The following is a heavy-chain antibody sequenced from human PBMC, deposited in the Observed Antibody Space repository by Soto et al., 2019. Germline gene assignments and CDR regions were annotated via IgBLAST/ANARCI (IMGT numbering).Heavy chain of an antibody. Sequence: EVQLVESGGGLVQPGRSLRLSWVAFGFTFVDYAMHWVRQTPGKGLEWVASIDWKGGSTAYADSVKGRFTISRDNARNSLYLQMNSLRPEDTALYYCVKGRGSYFVYFGLDVWGQGTTVTVSS. J-gene: IGHJ6*02. CDR2: IDWKGGST. V-gene: IGHV3-9*01. CDR3: VKGRGSYFVYFGLDV. CDR1: GFTFVDYA. D-gene: IGHD1-26*01.